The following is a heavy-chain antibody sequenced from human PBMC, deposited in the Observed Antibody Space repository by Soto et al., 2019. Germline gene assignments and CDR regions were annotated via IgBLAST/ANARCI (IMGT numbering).Heavy chain of an antibody. V-gene: IGHV4-59*01. CDR2: IHYSATT. Sequence: VQLQESGPGLVKPSETLSLTCTVSGTSISSYYWSWIRQPPGKGLEWIANIHYSATTNYNPSLASRVTLSVYTSKNQFSLKMTSVTAADRAMYFCARYNSYAIDYWGRGTLVTVSS. CDR1: GTSISSYY. J-gene: IGHJ4*02. CDR3: ARYNSYAIDY. D-gene: IGHD2-8*01.